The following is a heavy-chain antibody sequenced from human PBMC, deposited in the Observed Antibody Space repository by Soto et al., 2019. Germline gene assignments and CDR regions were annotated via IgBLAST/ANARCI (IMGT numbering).Heavy chain of an antibody. V-gene: IGHV1-46*01. CDR2: INPSGGST. Sequence: SVKDSCNASGYTFTSYYMHWVRQAPVQGLEWMGIINPSGGSTSYAQKFQGRVTMTRDTSTSTVYMELSSLRSEDTAVYYCARERLGRAVDYYYYGMDVWGQGTTVTVSS. CDR3: ARERLGRAVDYYYYGMDV. CDR1: GYTFTSYY. D-gene: IGHD7-27*01. J-gene: IGHJ6*02.